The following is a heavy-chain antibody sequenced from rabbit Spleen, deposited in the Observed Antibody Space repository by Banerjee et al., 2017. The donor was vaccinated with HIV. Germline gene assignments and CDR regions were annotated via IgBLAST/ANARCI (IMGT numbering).Heavy chain of an antibody. V-gene: IGHV1S40*01. J-gene: IGHJ6*01. Sequence: QSLEESGGDLVKPGASLTLTCTASGFSFSSSQWICWVRQAPGKGLEWISCIAGSSSDFTYSATWAKGRFTCSKTSSTTVTLQMTSLTVADTATYFCARDTGSSFSSYGMDLWGPGTLVTVS. D-gene: IGHD8-1*01. CDR1: GFSFSSSQW. CDR2: IAGSSSDFT. CDR3: ARDTGSSFSSYGMDL.